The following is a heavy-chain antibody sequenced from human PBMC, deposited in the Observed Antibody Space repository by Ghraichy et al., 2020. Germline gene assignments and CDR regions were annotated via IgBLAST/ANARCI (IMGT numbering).Heavy chain of an antibody. V-gene: IGHV1-69*13. CDR1: GGTFSSYA. CDR2: IIPIFGTA. D-gene: IGHD3-22*01. Sequence: SVKVSCKASGGTFSSYAISWVRQAPGQGLEWMGGIIPIFGTANYAQKFQGRVTITADESTSTAYMELSSLRSEDTVVYYCAGAGSITMIVVPDAFDIWGQGTMVTVSS. CDR3: AGAGSITMIVVPDAFDI. J-gene: IGHJ3*02.